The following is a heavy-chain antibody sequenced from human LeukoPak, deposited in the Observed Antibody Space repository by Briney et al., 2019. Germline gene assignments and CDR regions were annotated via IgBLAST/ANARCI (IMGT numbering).Heavy chain of an antibody. V-gene: IGHV4-31*03. CDR1: GGSISSGGYY. CDR2: IYYSGST. Sequence: SETLSLTCTVSGGSISSGGYYWSWIRQHPGKGLEWIGYIYYSGSTYYNPSLKSRVTISVDTSKNQFSLKLSSVTAADTAVYYCARAANGYPDYWGQGTLVTVSS. D-gene: IGHD5-24*01. J-gene: IGHJ4*02. CDR3: ARAANGYPDY.